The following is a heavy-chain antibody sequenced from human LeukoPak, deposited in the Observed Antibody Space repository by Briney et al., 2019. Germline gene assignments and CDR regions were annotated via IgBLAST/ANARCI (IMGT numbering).Heavy chain of an antibody. Sequence: GRSLRLSCAAAGFTFSDYYMIWIRQAPGKGLEWVSYISISGDTIYYARSVKGRFTISRDNAKSSLYLQMNSLRAEDTAVYYCARDRFVEWLLPIDYWGQGTLVTVSS. J-gene: IGHJ4*02. CDR3: ARDRFVEWLLPIDY. CDR2: ISISGDTI. D-gene: IGHD3-3*01. CDR1: GFTFSDYY. V-gene: IGHV3-11*01.